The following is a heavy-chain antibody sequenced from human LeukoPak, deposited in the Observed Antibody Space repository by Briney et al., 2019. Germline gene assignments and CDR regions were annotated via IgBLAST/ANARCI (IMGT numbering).Heavy chain of an antibody. CDR3: AKDWSGDYNWSDP. Sequence: AGGSLRLSCAASGFTFSSYEMNWVRQAPGKGLEWVACIYPDGNNKDYADSVKGRFIISRDNFKNILFLQMNSLRPEDTAVYYCAKDWSGDYNWSDPWGQGTLVTVSS. J-gene: IGHJ5*02. CDR1: GFTFSSYE. V-gene: IGHV3-30*02. CDR2: IYPDGNNK. D-gene: IGHD3-3*01.